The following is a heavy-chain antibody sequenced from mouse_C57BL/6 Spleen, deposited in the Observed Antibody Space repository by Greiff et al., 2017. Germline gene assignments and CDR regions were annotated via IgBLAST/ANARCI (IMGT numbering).Heavy chain of an antibody. V-gene: IGHV1-64*01. Sequence: QVQLQQPGAELVKPGASVKLSCKASGYTFTSYWMHWVKQRPGQGLEWIGMIHPNSGSTNYNEKFKSKATLTVDKASSTAYMQLSSLTAEDSAVYYCARGGAGRYFDYWGQGTTLTVSS. CDR3: ARGGAGRYFDY. CDR2: IHPNSGST. CDR1: GYTFTSYW. D-gene: IGHD4-1*01. J-gene: IGHJ2*01.